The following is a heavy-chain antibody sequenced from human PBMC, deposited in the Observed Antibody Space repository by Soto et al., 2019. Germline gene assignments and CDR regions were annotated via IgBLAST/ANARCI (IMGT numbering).Heavy chain of an antibody. CDR3: TRDKSPAEMAFGY. J-gene: IGHJ4*02. CDR1: GFSVTSHY. CDR2: IYSSGST. Sequence: PGGSLRLSCATSGFSVTSHYMSWVRQAPGKGLEWVSIIYSSGSTYYADSMKGRFTISRDNSKNTLYLQMNSLRAEDTAVYYCTRDKSPAEMAFGYWGPGTLVTVSS. V-gene: IGHV3-53*01. D-gene: IGHD3-3*01.